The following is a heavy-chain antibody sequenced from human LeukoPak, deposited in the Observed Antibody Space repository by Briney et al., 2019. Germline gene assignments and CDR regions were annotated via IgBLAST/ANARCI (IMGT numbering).Heavy chain of an antibody. CDR3: AREDGSQLDY. Sequence: PGGSLRLSCAASEFTFSRYAMSWVRQAPGKELEWVSTISGSGGNTYYADSVKGRFTISRDNAKSSLCLQMDSLRAGDTAVYYCAREDGSQLDYWGRGTLVTVSS. J-gene: IGHJ4*02. V-gene: IGHV3-23*01. D-gene: IGHD1-26*01. CDR2: ISGSGGNT. CDR1: EFTFSRYA.